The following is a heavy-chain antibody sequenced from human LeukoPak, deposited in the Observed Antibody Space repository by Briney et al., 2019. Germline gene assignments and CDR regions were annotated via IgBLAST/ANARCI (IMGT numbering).Heavy chain of an antibody. CDR3: ARDRTKLGITYYFAY. CDR1: GGSISSSSYY. Sequence: SETLSLTCTVSGGSISSSSYYWSWIRQPAGKGLEWIGRIYTSGSTNYNPSLKSRVTISVDTSKNQFSLKLSSVTAADTAVYYCARDRTKLGITYYFAYWGQGTLVTVSS. J-gene: IGHJ4*02. D-gene: IGHD7-27*01. V-gene: IGHV4-61*02. CDR2: IYTSGST.